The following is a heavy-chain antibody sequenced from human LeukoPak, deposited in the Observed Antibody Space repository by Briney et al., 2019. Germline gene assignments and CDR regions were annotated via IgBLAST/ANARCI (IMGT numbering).Heavy chain of an antibody. CDR1: GFTFSSYS. D-gene: IGHD3-9*01. Sequence: GGSLRLSCAASGFTFSSYSMNWVRQAPGKGLEWVSFITSSSSYIYYADSVKGRFTISRDNAKNSLHLQMNSLRAEDTAVYYCARDRSDYDILTGYFSDAFDIWGQGTMVTVSS. CDR3: ARDRSDYDILTGYFSDAFDI. V-gene: IGHV3-21*01. J-gene: IGHJ3*02. CDR2: ITSSSSYI.